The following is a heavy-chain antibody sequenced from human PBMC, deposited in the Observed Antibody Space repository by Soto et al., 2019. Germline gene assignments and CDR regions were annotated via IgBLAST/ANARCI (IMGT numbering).Heavy chain of an antibody. CDR1: GGSISSSSYY. Sequence: PSETLSLTCTVSGGSISSSSYYWGWIRHPPGKGLEWIGSIYYSGSTYYNPALKSRVTISVDTSKNQFSLKLSSVTASDTAVYYCARHYTGSGIAAAPRYSWFDPWGQGTLVTVSS. J-gene: IGHJ5*02. D-gene: IGHD6-13*01. CDR3: ARHYTGSGIAAAPRYSWFDP. CDR2: IYYSGST. V-gene: IGHV4-39*01.